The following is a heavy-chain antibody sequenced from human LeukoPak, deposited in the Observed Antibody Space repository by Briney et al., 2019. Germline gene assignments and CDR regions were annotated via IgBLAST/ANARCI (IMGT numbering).Heavy chain of an antibody. CDR2: VYSSGST. CDR1: GAXISSYS. J-gene: IGHJ4*02. Sequence: SETLSLTCTVSGAXISSYSCSWIRQPPGKGLEWIVSVYSSGSTNYNPSLQSRVTISLDTSKNQFSLKLSSVTAADTAVYYCARQVSYSSGWHGEEHFDYWGQGTLVTVSS. D-gene: IGHD6-19*01. CDR3: ARQVSYSSGWHGEEHFDY. V-gene: IGHV4-59*08.